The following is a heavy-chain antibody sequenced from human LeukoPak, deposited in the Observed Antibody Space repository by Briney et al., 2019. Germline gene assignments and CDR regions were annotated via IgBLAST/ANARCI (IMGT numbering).Heavy chain of an antibody. CDR1: GGSFSGYH. Sequence: SETLSLTCAVCGGSFSGYHWSWIRQPPGKGLEWIGEINHTGSTNYNPSLKSRVTISVDTSKNQFSLKLSSVTAADTAVYYCAGGIRAGEFSIVGATTAAFDIWGQGTMVTVSS. V-gene: IGHV4-34*01. J-gene: IGHJ3*02. D-gene: IGHD1-26*01. CDR3: AGGIRAGEFSIVGATTAAFDI. CDR2: INHTGST.